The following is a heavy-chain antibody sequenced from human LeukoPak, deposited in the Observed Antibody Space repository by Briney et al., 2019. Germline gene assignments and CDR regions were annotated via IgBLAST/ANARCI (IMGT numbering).Heavy chain of an antibody. CDR2: IYYSGRT. D-gene: IGHD2/OR15-2a*01. Sequence: SETLSLTCTVSGGSITTDHWNWIRQPPGKGLEWIGCIYYSGRTYYNPSLESRVTISVDMYKSQFFLRLTSVTAADTALYYCARKNDFEIWGQGTLVTVSS. V-gene: IGHV4-59*01. CDR1: GGSITTDH. J-gene: IGHJ3*02. CDR3: ARKNDFEI.